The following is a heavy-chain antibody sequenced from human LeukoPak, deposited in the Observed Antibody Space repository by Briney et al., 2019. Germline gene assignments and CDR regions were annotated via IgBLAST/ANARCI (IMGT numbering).Heavy chain of an antibody. D-gene: IGHD5-18*01. CDR1: GGSIGSSSYY. CDR3: ARGPPRYSSF. J-gene: IGHJ4*02. Sequence: SETLSLTCTVSGGSIGSSSYYWGWIRQPPGKGLNWIGSIYYSGSTYYNPSLKSRVTILVDTSKNQFSLKLNSVTAADTAVYYCARGPPRYSSFWGQGTLVTVSS. CDR2: IYYSGST. V-gene: IGHV4-39*07.